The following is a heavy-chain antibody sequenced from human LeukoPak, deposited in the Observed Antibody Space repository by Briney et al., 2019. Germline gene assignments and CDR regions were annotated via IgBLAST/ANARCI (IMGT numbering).Heavy chain of an antibody. CDR2: ISGSGDNT. V-gene: IGHV3-23*01. CDR3: AKDYYDSRP. CDR1: GFTFSSYA. Sequence: PGGSLRLSCAASGFTFSSYAMSWVRQAPGKGLEWVSGISGSGDNTYYADSVKGRFTISRDNSKNTLYVQVNSLGTEDTAAYYCAKDYYDSRPWGQGTLVTVSS. D-gene: IGHD3-22*01. J-gene: IGHJ4*02.